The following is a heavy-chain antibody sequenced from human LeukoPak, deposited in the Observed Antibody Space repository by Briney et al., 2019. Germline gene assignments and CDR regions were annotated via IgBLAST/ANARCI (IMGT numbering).Heavy chain of an antibody. D-gene: IGHD6-6*01. CDR2: IHLSGGST. J-gene: IGHJ4*02. CDR3: DRDAVRGSDSSSGD. V-gene: IGHV1-46*03. CDR1: GYGVTSDY. Sequence: GASVNVSCKASGYGVTSDYMHWVRQAPGQGLDWMGIIHLSGGSTSYAQKFQGRVTMTRDTSTSTVYRVMNSMRSEDTAVDYCDRDAVRGSDSSSGDWGQGTLVSV.